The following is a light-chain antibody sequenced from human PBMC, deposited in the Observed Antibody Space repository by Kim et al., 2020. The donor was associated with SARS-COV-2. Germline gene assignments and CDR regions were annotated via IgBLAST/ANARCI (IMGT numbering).Light chain of an antibody. J-gene: IGKJ2*01. Sequence: SPGKRSTRSCRATENVGGNFLAWYQKKSGQPPRLLIYGASTRAPDIPDRFTGSGSGTDFTLTISRLEAEDSAVYFCQQFGRSPLYSFVQGTKLEI. CDR2: GAS. CDR3: QQFGRSPLYS. V-gene: IGKV3-20*01. CDR1: ENVGGNF.